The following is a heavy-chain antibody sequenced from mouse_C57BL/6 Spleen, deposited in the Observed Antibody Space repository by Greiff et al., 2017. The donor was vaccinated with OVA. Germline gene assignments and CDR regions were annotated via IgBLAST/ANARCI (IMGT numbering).Heavy chain of an antibody. V-gene: IGHV1-15*01. CDR1: GYTFTDYE. D-gene: IGHD2-1*01. J-gene: IGHJ1*03. CDR2: IDPETGGT. CDR3: TRPVYDGNYEGWYFDV. Sequence: VQLQESGAELVRPGASVTLSCKASGYTFTDYEMHWVKQTPVHGLEWIGAIDPETGGTAYNQKFKGKAILTADKSSSTAYMELRSLTSEDSAVYYCTRPVYDGNYEGWYFDVWGTGTTVTVSS.